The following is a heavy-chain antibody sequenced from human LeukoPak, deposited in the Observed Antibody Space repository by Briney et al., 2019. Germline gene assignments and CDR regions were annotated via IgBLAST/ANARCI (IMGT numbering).Heavy chain of an antibody. J-gene: IGHJ4*02. V-gene: IGHV3-21*01. Sequence: GGSLRLSCAASGFTFSSYSMSWVRQAPGKGLEWVSSISSSRSYIYYAVSVKGRFTISRDNAKNSLYLQMNSLRAEDTAVYYCARKGILDYWGQGTLVTVSS. CDR1: GFTFSSYS. CDR2: ISSSRSYI. CDR3: ARKGILDY.